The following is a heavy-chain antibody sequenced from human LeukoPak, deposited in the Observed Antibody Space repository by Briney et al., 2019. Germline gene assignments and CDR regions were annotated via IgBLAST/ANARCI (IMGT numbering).Heavy chain of an antibody. D-gene: IGHD4-17*01. Sequence: SETLSLTCTVSGGSISSYYWSWIRQPPGKGLEWIGYIYTGGGTNYNPSLKSRVTISVDTSKNQFSLKLSSVTAADTAVYYCARHRPSAYGDLYYFDYWGQGTLVTVSS. CDR3: ARHRPSAYGDLYYFDY. V-gene: IGHV4-4*09. CDR2: IYTGGGT. CDR1: GGSISSYY. J-gene: IGHJ4*02.